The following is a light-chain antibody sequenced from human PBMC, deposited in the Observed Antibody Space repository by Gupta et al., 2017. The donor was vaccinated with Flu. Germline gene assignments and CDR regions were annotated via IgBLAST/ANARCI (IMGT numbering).Light chain of an antibody. V-gene: IGKV3-20*01. J-gene: IGKJ5*01. CDR1: QVGTFGV. CDR3: QQYVSSPIT. Sequence: RATLSCIASQVGTFGVFSCDQHKPRQAPMRLIYDASSIATVIPDMCSGSVSVTDFSLSISGLWPEDFSVYYCQQYVSSPITFGQGTRLEIK. CDR2: DAS.